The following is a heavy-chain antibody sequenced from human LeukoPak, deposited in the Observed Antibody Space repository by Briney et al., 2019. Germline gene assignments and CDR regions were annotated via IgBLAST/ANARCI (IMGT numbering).Heavy chain of an antibody. D-gene: IGHD3-22*01. CDR3: ARDPAVGYYDSSGYYLEDY. CDR2: ISAYNGNT. Sequence: ASVKVSCKASGHTFTSYGISWVRQAPGQGLEWMGWISAYNGNTNYAQKLQGRVTMTTDTSTSTAYMELRSLRSDDTAAYYCARDPAVGYYDSSGYYLEDYWGQGTLVTVSS. V-gene: IGHV1-18*01. J-gene: IGHJ4*02. CDR1: GHTFTSYG.